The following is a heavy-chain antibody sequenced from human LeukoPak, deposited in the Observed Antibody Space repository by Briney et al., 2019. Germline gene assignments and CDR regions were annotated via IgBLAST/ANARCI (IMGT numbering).Heavy chain of an antibody. Sequence: GGSLRLSCAASGFTFSSYSMNWVRQAPGKGLEWVSSISSSSSYIYYADSVKGRFTISRDNAKNTLYLQMNSLRAEDTAIYYCARVWRGNYYDYWGQETLVTVSS. CDR3: ARVWRGNYYDY. J-gene: IGHJ4*02. V-gene: IGHV3-21*04. CDR2: ISSSSSYI. CDR1: GFTFSSYS. D-gene: IGHD1-1*01.